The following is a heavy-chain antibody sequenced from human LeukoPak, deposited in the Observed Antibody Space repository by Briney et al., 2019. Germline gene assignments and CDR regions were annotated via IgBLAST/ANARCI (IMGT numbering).Heavy chain of an antibody. CDR2: INHSGGT. J-gene: IGHJ4*02. V-gene: IGHV4-34*01. CDR1: GGSFSGYY. CDR3: AGGLTGTTYFDY. D-gene: IGHD1-7*01. Sequence: SETLSLTCAVYGGSFSGYYWSWIRQPPGKGLEWIGEINHSGGTNYNPSLKSRVTISVDTSKNQFSLKLSSVTAADTAVYYCAGGLTGTTYFDYWGQGTLVTVSS.